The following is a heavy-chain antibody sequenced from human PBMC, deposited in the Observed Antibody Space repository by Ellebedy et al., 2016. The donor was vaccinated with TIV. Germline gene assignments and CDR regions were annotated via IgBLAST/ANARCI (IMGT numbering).Heavy chain of an antibody. CDR2: IKQDGSEK. D-gene: IGHD3-3*02. V-gene: IGHV3-7*03. CDR1: GFTFSNYW. CDR3: AREAFGTFHV. Sequence: GGSLRLXXAGSGFTFSNYWMIWVRQAPGKGLEWVANIKQDGSEKYYVDSVKGRFTISRDNTESSLFLQMNSLRAEDTAVYYCAREAFGTFHVWGQGTMVTVSS. J-gene: IGHJ3*01.